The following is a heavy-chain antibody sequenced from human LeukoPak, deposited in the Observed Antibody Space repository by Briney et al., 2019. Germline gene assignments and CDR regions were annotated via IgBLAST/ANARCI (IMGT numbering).Heavy chain of an antibody. J-gene: IGHJ4*02. CDR1: GGSISTYY. D-gene: IGHD1-26*01. V-gene: IGHV4-59*12. Sequence: SETLSLTCTVSGGSISTYYWTWIRQPPGKGLEWIGYMYHGGSTNYNPSLKSRVTLSLETSKNQFSLRLNSVTAADTAVYYCARDTAGGSYYNVFDLWGRGTLVVVSS. CDR3: ARDTAGGSYYNVFDL. CDR2: MYHGGST.